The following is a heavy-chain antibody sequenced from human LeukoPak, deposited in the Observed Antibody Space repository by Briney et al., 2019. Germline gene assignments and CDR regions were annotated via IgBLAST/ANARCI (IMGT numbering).Heavy chain of an antibody. J-gene: IGHJ4*02. D-gene: IGHD3-22*01. CDR1: GYTFTSYG. V-gene: IGHV1-69*04. CDR3: ARVPSSLDYYDSSGPRDY. Sequence: SVKVSCKASGYTFTSYGISWVRQAPGQGLEWMGRIIPILGIANYAQKFQGRVTITADKSTSTAYMELSSLRSEDTAVYYCARVPSSLDYYDSSGPRDYWGQGTLVTVSS. CDR2: IIPILGIA.